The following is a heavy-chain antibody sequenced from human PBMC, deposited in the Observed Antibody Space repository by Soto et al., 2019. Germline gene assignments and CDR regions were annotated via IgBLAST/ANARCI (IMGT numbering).Heavy chain of an antibody. D-gene: IGHD6-19*01. V-gene: IGHV2-5*02. CDR1: GFSLSTSGVC. CDR2: INWDDDK. CDR3: AHRRRLGSDWYTFDY. J-gene: IGHJ4*02. Sequence: PTLVNPTQTLTLTCTFSGFSLSTSGVCVGWIRQPPGKTLEWLTLINWDDDKRYNPSLKNRLTITKDTSKNQVVLTMTNMDPVDTATYYCAHRRRLGSDWYTFDYWGQGTPVTVSS.